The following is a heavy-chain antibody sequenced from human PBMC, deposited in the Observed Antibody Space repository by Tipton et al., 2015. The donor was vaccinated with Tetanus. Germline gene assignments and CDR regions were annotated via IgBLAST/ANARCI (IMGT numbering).Heavy chain of an antibody. CDR3: ARDTIFDSVNYYYGMDV. J-gene: IGHJ6*02. CDR1: GYTFTGYY. D-gene: IGHD3-3*01. Sequence: VQLVQSGAEVKKPGASVKVSCKASGYTFTGYYMHWVRQAPGQGLEWMGRINPNSGGTNYAQKFQGRVTMTRDTSISTAYMELSRLRSDDTAVYYCARDTIFDSVNYYYGMDVWGQGTTVTVSS. V-gene: IGHV1-2*06. CDR2: INPNSGGT.